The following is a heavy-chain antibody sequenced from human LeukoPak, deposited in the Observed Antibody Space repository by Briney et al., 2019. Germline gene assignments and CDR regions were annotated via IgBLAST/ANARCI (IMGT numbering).Heavy chain of an antibody. Sequence: PGGSLRLSCAASGFTFSSYAMSWVRQAPGKGLEWVSAISGSGGSTYYADSAKGRFTISRDNSKNTLYLQMNSLRAEDTAVYYCAKDFGPPEIAVDFVLGGGLARGVTEDDAFDIWGQGTMVTVSS. CDR1: GFTFSSYA. D-gene: IGHD6-19*01. CDR2: ISGSGGST. V-gene: IGHV3-23*01. CDR3: AKDFGPPEIAVDFVLGGGLARGVTEDDAFDI. J-gene: IGHJ3*02.